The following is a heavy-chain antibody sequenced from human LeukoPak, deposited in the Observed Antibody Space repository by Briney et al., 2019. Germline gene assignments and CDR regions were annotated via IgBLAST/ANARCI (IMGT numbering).Heavy chain of an antibody. Sequence: GGSLRLSCAASGFTFSSYAMSRVRQAPGKGLEWVSAISGSGGSTYYADSVKGRFTISRDNSKNTLYLQMNSLRAEDTAVYYCAKRGGYGDYYYYYMDVWGKGTTVTVSS. CDR1: GFTFSSYA. CDR2: ISGSGGST. CDR3: AKRGGYGDYYYYYMDV. V-gene: IGHV3-23*01. D-gene: IGHD4-17*01. J-gene: IGHJ6*03.